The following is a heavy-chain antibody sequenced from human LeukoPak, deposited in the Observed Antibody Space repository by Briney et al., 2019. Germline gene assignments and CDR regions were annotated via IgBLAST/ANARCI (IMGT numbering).Heavy chain of an antibody. J-gene: IGHJ4*02. CDR2: INHSGST. CDR1: GGSFSGYY. CDR3: ASGYSYGYAPY. D-gene: IGHD5-18*01. V-gene: IGHV4-34*01. Sequence: SETLSLTCAVYGGSFSGYYWSWIRQPPGKGLEWIGEINHSGSTNYNPSLKSRVTISVDTSKDQFSLKLSSVTAADTAVYYCASGYSYGYAPYWGQGTLVTVSS.